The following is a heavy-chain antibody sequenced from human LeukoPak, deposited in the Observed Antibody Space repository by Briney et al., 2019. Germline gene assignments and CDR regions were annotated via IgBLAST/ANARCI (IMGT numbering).Heavy chain of an antibody. V-gene: IGHV4-61*01. Sequence: PSETLSLTCTVSGGSVSSGSYYWSWIRQPPGKGLEWIGYIYYGGSTNYNPSLKSRVTISVDTSKNQFSLKLSSVTAADTAVYYCAGALWFGELLSPELYYYGMDVWGQGTTVTVSS. J-gene: IGHJ6*02. D-gene: IGHD3-10*01. CDR1: GGSVSSGSYY. CDR2: IYYGGST. CDR3: AGALWFGELLSPELYYYGMDV.